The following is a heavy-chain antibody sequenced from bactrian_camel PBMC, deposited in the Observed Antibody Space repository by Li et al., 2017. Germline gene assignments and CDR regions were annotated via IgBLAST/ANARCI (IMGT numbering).Heavy chain of an antibody. CDR2: LYTGSRNI. J-gene: IGHJ4*01. Sequence: VQLVESGGGSVQAGGSLTLSCEATRDSYNNRCMAWFRRAPGKEREAVGSLYTGSRNIYYAESVKGRFTISRDNAKHTLSLQMNGLKPEDTAMNYCVKYYGWGTPNPVSQGTQVTVS. D-gene: IGHD5*01. CDR1: RDSYNNRC. V-gene: IGHV3-2*01.